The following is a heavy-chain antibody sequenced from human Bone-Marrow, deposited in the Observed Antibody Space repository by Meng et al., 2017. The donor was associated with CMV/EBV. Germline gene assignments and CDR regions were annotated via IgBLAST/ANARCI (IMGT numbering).Heavy chain of an antibody. CDR2: INPNSGGT. CDR1: GYTFTGYY. V-gene: IGHV1-2*02. J-gene: IGHJ5*02. Sequence: ASVKVSCKASGYTFTGYYMHWVRQAPGQGLEWMGWINPNSGGTNYAQKFQGRVTMTRDTSISTAYMELSRLRSDDTAVYYCARDGEGIVVVPAAPATYNWFDPWGQGTLVTVSS. D-gene: IGHD2-2*01. CDR3: ARDGEGIVVVPAAPATYNWFDP.